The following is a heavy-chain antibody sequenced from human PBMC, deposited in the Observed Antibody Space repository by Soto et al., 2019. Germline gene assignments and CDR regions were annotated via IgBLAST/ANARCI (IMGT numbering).Heavy chain of an antibody. Sequence: EVQLVESGGGLVQPGGSLRLSCAASGFTFSSYWMHWVRQAPGKGLVWVSRINSDGSSTSYADSVKGRFTISRDNAKNTLYLQMNSLRAEDTAVYYCASLWGGGDRTPIDYYYYGMDVWGQGTTVTVSS. CDR3: ASLWGGGDRTPIDYYYYGMDV. D-gene: IGHD2-21*02. V-gene: IGHV3-74*01. CDR1: GFTFSSYW. CDR2: INSDGSST. J-gene: IGHJ6*02.